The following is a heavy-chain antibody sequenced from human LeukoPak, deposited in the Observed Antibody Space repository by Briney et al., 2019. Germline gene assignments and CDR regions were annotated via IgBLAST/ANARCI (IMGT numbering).Heavy chain of an antibody. Sequence: GASVKVSCKASGYTFTAYSMHWVRQAPGQGLEWMGWISPNSGAANYTQRFQGRVTMSSDRSINTAYLELTRLRSDDTAVYFCARSGWFGELSHYWGQGTLVTVSS. CDR3: ARSGWFGELSHY. CDR2: ISPNSGAA. V-gene: IGHV1-2*02. J-gene: IGHJ4*02. CDR1: GYTFTAYS. D-gene: IGHD3-10*01.